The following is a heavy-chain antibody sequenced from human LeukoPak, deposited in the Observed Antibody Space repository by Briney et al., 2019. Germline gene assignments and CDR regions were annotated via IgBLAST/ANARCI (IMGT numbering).Heavy chain of an antibody. V-gene: IGHV3-33*01. CDR3: ARGQIPYFYCMDV. Sequence: PGGSLRLSCAVSGFTFSDHSMHWVRQAPGKGLEWVAAIWYDGSNKYYADSVKGRFTISRDNSKNTLYLQMNSLRAEDTAVFFCARGQIPYFYCMDVWGNGTTVTVAS. CDR2: IWYDGSNK. J-gene: IGHJ6*03. CDR1: GFTFSDHS.